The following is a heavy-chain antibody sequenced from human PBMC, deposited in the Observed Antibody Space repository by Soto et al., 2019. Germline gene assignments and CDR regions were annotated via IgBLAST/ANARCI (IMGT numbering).Heavy chain of an antibody. CDR3: AHSPKIDYSGSHLGWYFDL. Sequence: QITLKESGPTLVKPTQTLTLTCTFSGFSLSTAGVGVAWIRQPPGKALEWLALIFWDDDKRYSPSLKSRLTLTKDPSQHQVVLTMTNMDPVDTATYYCAHSPKIDYSGSHLGWYFDLWGRGTLVTVSS. V-gene: IGHV2-5*02. CDR1: GFSLSTAGVG. J-gene: IGHJ2*01. CDR2: IFWDDDK. D-gene: IGHD1-26*01.